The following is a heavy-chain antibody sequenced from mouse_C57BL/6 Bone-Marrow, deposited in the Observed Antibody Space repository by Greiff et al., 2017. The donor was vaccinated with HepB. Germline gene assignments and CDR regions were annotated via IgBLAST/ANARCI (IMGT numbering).Heavy chain of an antibody. Sequence: EVMLVESGGDLVKPGGSLKLSCAASGFTFSSYGMSWVRQTPDKRLEWVATISSGGSYTYYPDSVKGRFTISRDNAKNTLYLQMSSLKSEDTAMYYCARLDRKTYYFDDWGQGTTLTVSS. CDR3: ARLDRKTYYFDD. J-gene: IGHJ2*01. V-gene: IGHV5-6*01. CDR1: GFTFSSYG. CDR2: ISSGGSYT.